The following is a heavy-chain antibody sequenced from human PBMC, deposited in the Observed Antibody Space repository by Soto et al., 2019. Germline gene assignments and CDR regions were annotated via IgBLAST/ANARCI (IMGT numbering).Heavy chain of an antibody. CDR1: GFTFRNYA. D-gene: IGHD2-2*01. CDR3: AISKARVVPSAIGPGALDI. V-gene: IGHV3-30*03. J-gene: IGHJ3*02. Sequence: QVSLVESGGGVVQPGRSLRHSCAASGFTFRNYAMHWVRKAPGKGLEWVAVIPYEGSSKYYVDSVKGRFTISINNSKNTLYLQMNSLRVEDTADYYCAISKARVVPSAIGPGALDIWGQGTMVTVSS. CDR2: IPYEGSSK.